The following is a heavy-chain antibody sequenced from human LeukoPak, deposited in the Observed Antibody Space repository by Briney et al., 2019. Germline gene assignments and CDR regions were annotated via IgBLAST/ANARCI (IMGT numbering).Heavy chain of an antibody. Sequence: ASVKVSCKASGYTFTGYYIHWVRQAPGQGLEWMGWINPISGGPNYAQQFQGRVTMTRDTSVSTAYMEMSRLSSDETAVYCCARDVSAGGTHWFDPWGQGTLVTFSS. J-gene: IGHJ5*02. CDR3: ARDVSAGGTHWFDP. CDR2: INPISGGP. D-gene: IGHD3-16*01. CDR1: GYTFTGYY. V-gene: IGHV1-2*02.